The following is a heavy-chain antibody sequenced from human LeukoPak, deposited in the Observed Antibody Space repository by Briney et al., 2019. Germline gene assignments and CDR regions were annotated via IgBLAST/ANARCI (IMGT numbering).Heavy chain of an antibody. J-gene: IGHJ4*02. CDR1: GYSISSGYY. CDR3: ARDPPGGGY. Sequence: PSETLSLTCTVSGYSISSGYYWGWIRQPPGKGLEWIGSIYHSGSTYYNPSLKSRVTISVDTSKNQFSLKLSSVTAADTAVYYCARDPPGGGYWGQGTLVTVSS. D-gene: IGHD1-26*01. CDR2: IYHSGST. V-gene: IGHV4-38-2*02.